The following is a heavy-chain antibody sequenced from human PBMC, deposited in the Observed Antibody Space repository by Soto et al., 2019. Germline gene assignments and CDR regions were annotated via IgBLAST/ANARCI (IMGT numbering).Heavy chain of an antibody. CDR3: ARRGTPTV. CDR1: GVSVSSTNW. V-gene: IGHV4-4*02. D-gene: IGHD1-1*01. CDR2: IYHIGST. Sequence: PSETLSLTCGVSGVSVSSTNWWSWVRQPPGKGLEWIGEIYHIGSTNYNPSLQSRVTMPIDLSKNQYSLNLTSVTAADTAVYYCARRGTPTVWGQGTRVIVSS. J-gene: IGHJ4*02.